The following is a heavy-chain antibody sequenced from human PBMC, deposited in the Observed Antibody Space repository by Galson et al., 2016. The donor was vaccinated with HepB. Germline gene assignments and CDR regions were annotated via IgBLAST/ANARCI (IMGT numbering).Heavy chain of an antibody. V-gene: IGHV3-33*03. D-gene: IGHD5-18*01. Sequence: SLRLSCAASGFTFSSYGMHWVRQAPGKGLEWVAVIWYDESNKNYADSVKGRFTISRDNAKNSLHLQMNSLRAEDTAVYYCARYAVGTALDYWGQGTLVTVSS. CDR1: GFTFSSYG. J-gene: IGHJ4*02. CDR3: ARYAVGTALDY. CDR2: IWYDESNK.